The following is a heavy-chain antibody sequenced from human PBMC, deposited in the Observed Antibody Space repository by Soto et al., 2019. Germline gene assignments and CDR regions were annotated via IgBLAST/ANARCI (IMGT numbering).Heavy chain of an antibody. CDR3: ARRLGGYGAYHNWFDP. CDR2: IYYSGST. D-gene: IGHD6-19*01. J-gene: IGHJ5*02. Sequence: PSETLSLTCTVSGGSISSSSYYWGWIRQPPGKGLEWIGSIYYSGSTDYNPSLKSRVTISVDTSKNQFSLKLSSVTAADTAVYYCARRLGGYGAYHNWFDPWGKGNLVTVSS. CDR1: GGSISSSSYY. V-gene: IGHV4-39*01.